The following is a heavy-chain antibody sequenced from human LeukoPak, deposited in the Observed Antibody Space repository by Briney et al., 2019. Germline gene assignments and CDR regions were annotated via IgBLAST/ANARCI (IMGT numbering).Heavy chain of an antibody. D-gene: IGHD3-10*01. J-gene: IGHJ6*02. CDR3: ARVYGSGSYYVYYGMDV. CDR2: IYYSGST. Sequence: PSETLSLTCTVSGGSISTYYWSWIRQPPGKGLEWIGYIYYSGSTYYNPSLKSRVTISVDTSKNQFSLKLSSVTAADTAVYYCARVYGSGSYYVYYGMDVWGQGTTVTVSS. CDR1: GGSISTYY. V-gene: IGHV4-59*12.